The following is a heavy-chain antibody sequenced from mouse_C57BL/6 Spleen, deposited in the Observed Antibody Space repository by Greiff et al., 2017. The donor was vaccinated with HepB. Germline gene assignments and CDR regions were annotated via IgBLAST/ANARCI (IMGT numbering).Heavy chain of an antibody. J-gene: IGHJ4*01. D-gene: IGHD2-1*01. CDR1: GYSITSGYY. V-gene: IGHV3-6*01. Sequence: VQLKESGPGLVKPSQSLSLTCSVTGYSITSGYYWNWIRQFPGNKLEWMGYISYDGSNNYNPSLKNRISITRDTSKNQFFLKLNSVTTEDTATYYCASQGGNYVGYYAMDYWGQGTSVTVSS. CDR2: ISYDGSN. CDR3: ASQGGNYVGYYAMDY.